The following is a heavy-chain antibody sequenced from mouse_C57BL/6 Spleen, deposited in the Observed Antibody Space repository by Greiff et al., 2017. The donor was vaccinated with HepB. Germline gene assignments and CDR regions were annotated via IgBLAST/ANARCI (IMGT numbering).Heavy chain of an antibody. CDR2: ISSGGSYT. V-gene: IGHV5-6*01. J-gene: IGHJ3*01. CDR1: GFTFSSYG. D-gene: IGHD1-1*01. CDR3: ARRDGSSYGWFAY. Sequence: EVQLQQSGGDLVKPGGSLKLSCAASGFTFSSYGMSWVRQTPDKRLEWVATISSGGSYTYYPDSVKGRFTISRDNAKNTLYLQMSSLKSEDTAMYYCARRDGSSYGWFAYWGQGTLVTVSA.